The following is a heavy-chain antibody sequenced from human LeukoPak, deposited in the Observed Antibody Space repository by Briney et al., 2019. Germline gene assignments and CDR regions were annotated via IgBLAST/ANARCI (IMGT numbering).Heavy chain of an antibody. CDR3: ASSFWDAFDV. CDR2: ISSSGRTT. D-gene: IGHD2/OR15-2a*01. V-gene: IGHV3-48*03. J-gene: IGHJ3*01. CDR1: ASTFNTYA. Sequence: GGSLRLSCAASASTFNTYAMNWVRQAPGKRLEWVSKISSSGRTTNYADSVKGRFTISRDNANNSLFLQMNNLKGEDTAVYYCASSFWDAFDVWGQGTMVTVSS.